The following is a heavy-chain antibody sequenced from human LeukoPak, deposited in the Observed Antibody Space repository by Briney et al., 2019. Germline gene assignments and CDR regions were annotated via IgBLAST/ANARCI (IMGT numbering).Heavy chain of an antibody. D-gene: IGHD3-10*01. CDR2: IYYTGST. Sequence: PSETLSLTCTVSGGSISSSGYYWVWIRQPPGKGLEWIGSIYYTGSTYYNPSVRSRVTISVDTSKNQFSLKLSSVTAADTAVYYCARGRGGPSGSGSSLYYYYMDVWGKGTTVTVSS. CDR3: ARGRGGPSGSGSSLYYYYMDV. V-gene: IGHV4-39*01. CDR1: GGSISSSGYY. J-gene: IGHJ6*03.